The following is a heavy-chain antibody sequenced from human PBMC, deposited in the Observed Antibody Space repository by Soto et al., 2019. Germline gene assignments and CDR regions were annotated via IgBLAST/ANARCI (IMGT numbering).Heavy chain of an antibody. D-gene: IGHD1-26*01. CDR2: IYYSGST. CDR3: ASPLWERGAYYYYVVDV. V-gene: IGHV4-39*01. Sequence: QLQLQESGLGLVKPSETLSLTCTVSGGSISSSNYYWGWIRQPPGKGLEWIGSIYYSGSTYYNPSLKSRVTLSISTSKNQFSLKLSSVTAADTAVYYCASPLWERGAYYYYVVDVWGQGTTVTVSS. CDR1: GGSISSSNYY. J-gene: IGHJ6*02.